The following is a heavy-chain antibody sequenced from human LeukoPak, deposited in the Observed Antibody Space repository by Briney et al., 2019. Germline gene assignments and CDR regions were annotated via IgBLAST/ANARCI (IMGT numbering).Heavy chain of an antibody. V-gene: IGHV4-4*02. CDR1: GGSIGSSNW. D-gene: IGHD6-6*01. CDR2: IYHSGST. Sequence: PSETLSLTCAVSGGSIGSSNWWTWVRQPPGKGLEWIGEIYHSGSTNYNPSLKSRVTMSVDKSKNQFSLRLISLTAADTAVYYCARDDSSLATAARPLDDWGQGTLVTVSS. J-gene: IGHJ4*02. CDR3: ARDDSSLATAARPLDD.